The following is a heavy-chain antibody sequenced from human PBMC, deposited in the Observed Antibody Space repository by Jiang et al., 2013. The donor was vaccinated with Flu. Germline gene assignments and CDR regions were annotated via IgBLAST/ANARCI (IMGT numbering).Heavy chain of an antibody. J-gene: IGHJ6*02. CDR1: GYSFTNYW. CDR2: IYGDDSDT. Sequence: GAEVKKPGESLRISCEGSGYSFTNYWIGWVRQMPEKGLEWMGVIYGDDSDTKYSPSFQGQVTVSADKSITTAYLQWSSLKASDTAMYYCAILVAGQYGMDVWGQGTTVTVSS. CDR3: AILVAGQYGMDV. V-gene: IGHV5-51*01. D-gene: IGHD6-19*01.